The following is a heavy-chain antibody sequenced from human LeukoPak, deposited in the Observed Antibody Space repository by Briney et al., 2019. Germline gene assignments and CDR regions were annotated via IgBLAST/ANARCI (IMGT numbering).Heavy chain of an antibody. V-gene: IGHV3-21*01. Sequence: PGGSLRLSCAASGFTFSSYSMNWVRQAPGKGLEWVSSISSSSSYMYYADSVKGRFTISRDNAKNSLYLQMNSLRAEDTAVYYCARADYYDSSGYLGDYWGQGTLVTVSS. CDR2: ISSSSSYM. CDR1: GFTFSSYS. D-gene: IGHD3-22*01. CDR3: ARADYYDSSGYLGDY. J-gene: IGHJ4*02.